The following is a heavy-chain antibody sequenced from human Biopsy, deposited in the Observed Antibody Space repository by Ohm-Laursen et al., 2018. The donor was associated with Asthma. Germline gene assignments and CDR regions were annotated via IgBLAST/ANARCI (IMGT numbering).Heavy chain of an antibody. D-gene: IGHD2-21*01. J-gene: IGHJ4*02. V-gene: IGHV3-64D*08. CDR3: VKDHSAGYYYFDD. CDR2: IATDGSNK. CDR1: GFTFSSYS. Sequence: GSLRLSCTASGFTFSSYSMHWVRQAPGRGPEYVLFIATDGSNKFYADSVKGRFTVSRDNSKHTLYLHMTGLRADDTGVYYCVKDHSAGYYYFDDWGQGAQVTVSS.